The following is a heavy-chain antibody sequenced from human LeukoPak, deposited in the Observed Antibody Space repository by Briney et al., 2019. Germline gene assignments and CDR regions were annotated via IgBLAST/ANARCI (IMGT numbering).Heavy chain of an antibody. J-gene: IGHJ5*02. CDR3: AREPKRWLQLNWFDP. D-gene: IGHD5-24*01. CDR2: ISYDGSNK. Sequence: PGGSLRLSCAASGFTFSSYAMHWVRQAPGKGLEWVAVISYDGSNKYYADSVKGRFTISRDNSKNTLYLQMNSLRAEDTAVYYCAREPKRWLQLNWFDPWGQGTLVTVSS. V-gene: IGHV3-30*04. CDR1: GFTFSSYA.